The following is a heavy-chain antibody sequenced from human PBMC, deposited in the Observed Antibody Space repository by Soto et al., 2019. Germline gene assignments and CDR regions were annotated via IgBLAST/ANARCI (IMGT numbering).Heavy chain of an antibody. V-gene: IGHV5-51*01. Sequence: PGESLKISCKASGYSFTSYWIGWVRQMPGKGLEWMGIIYPDDSDIRYSPSFQGQVTISADKSISTAYLQWSSLKAPDTAIYYCVRPDSTGYYEYWGQGTLVTVSS. D-gene: IGHD3-22*01. CDR3: VRPDSTGYYEY. CDR2: IYPDDSDI. CDR1: GYSFTSYW. J-gene: IGHJ4*02.